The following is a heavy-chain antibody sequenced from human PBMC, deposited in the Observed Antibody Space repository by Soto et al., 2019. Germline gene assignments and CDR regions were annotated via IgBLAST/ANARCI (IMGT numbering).Heavy chain of an antibody. Sequence: SVKVSCKASGGTFSSYAISWVRQAPGQGLEWMGGIIPIFGTANYAQKFQGRVTITADESTSTAYMELSSLRSEDTAVYYCAGEGRREGYYFDYWGQGTLVTVSS. J-gene: IGHJ4*02. D-gene: IGHD2-15*01. CDR2: IIPIFGTA. V-gene: IGHV1-69*13. CDR1: GGTFSSYA. CDR3: AGEGRREGYYFDY.